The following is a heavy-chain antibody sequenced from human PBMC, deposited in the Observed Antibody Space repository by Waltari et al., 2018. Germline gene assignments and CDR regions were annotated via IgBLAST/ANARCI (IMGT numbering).Heavy chain of an antibody. CDR2: IYPGDSNT. J-gene: IGHJ4*02. CDR1: GYSFTNFW. V-gene: IGHV5-51*01. CDR3: ARHLRYCSGGSCYGRFFDY. Sequence: EVQLVQSGAEVKKSGESLKISCKGSGYSFTNFWIGWVRQMPGQGLEWMGIIYPGDSNTRYSPSFQGQVTISADKSISTAYLQWSSLKASDTAMYYCARHLRYCSGGSCYGRFFDYWGQGTLVTVSS. D-gene: IGHD2-15*01.